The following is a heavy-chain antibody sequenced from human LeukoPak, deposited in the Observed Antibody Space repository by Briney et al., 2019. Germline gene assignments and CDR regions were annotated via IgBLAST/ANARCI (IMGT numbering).Heavy chain of an antibody. J-gene: IGHJ4*02. Sequence: GGSLRLSCAASGFTFSSYWMSWVRQAPGKGLEWVANIKQDGSEKYYVDSVKGRFTISRDNAKNSLYLQMNSLRAEDTALYYCARDKNWELLRAYFDYWGQGTLVTVSS. CDR1: GFTFSSYW. CDR2: IKQDGSEK. V-gene: IGHV3-7*03. D-gene: IGHD1-26*01. CDR3: ARDKNWELLRAYFDY.